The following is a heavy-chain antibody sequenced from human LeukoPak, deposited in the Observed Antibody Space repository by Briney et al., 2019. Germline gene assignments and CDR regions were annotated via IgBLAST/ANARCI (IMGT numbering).Heavy chain of an antibody. D-gene: IGHD3-10*01. CDR1: GFTFSSYS. J-gene: IGHJ4*02. V-gene: IGHV3-21*01. CDR2: ISSSSSYI. CDR3: ARVGMVRGVIIMSFDY. Sequence: GGSLRLSCAASGFTFSSYSMNWVRQAPGQGLEWVSSISSSSSYINYADSVQGRFTISRDNAKNTLYLQMHSLRAEDTAVYYCARVGMVRGVIIMSFDYWGQGTLVTVSS.